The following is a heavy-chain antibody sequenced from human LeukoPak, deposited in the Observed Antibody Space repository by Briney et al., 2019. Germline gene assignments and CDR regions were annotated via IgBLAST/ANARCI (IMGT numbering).Heavy chain of an antibody. CDR2: IIPIFGTA. V-gene: IGHV1-69*05. CDR3: ARDSDISTFYYFDY. Sequence: SVKVSCKASGGTFSSYAISWVRQAPGQGLEWMGRIIPIFGTANYAQKFQGRVTITTDESTSTAYMGLSSLRSEDTAVYYCARDSDISTFYYFDYWGQGTLVTVSS. D-gene: IGHD3-3*02. J-gene: IGHJ4*02. CDR1: GGTFSSYA.